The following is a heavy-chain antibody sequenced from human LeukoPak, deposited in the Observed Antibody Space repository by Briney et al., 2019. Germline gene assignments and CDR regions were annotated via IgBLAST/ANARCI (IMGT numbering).Heavy chain of an antibody. J-gene: IGHJ4*02. Sequence: GGSLRLSCAASGFTFSSYWMSWVRQAPGKGLEWVANIKQDGSEKYYVDSVKGRFTISRDNAKNSLYLQMNSLRAEDTAVYYCAREAQQWLNVRAFGGPYYFDYWGQGTLVTVSS. CDR1: GFTFSSYW. D-gene: IGHD6-19*01. V-gene: IGHV3-7*01. CDR2: IKQDGSEK. CDR3: AREAQQWLNVRAFGGPYYFDY.